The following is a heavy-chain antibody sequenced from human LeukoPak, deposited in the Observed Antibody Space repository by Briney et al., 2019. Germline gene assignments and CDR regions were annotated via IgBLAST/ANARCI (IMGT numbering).Heavy chain of an antibody. CDR1: GGPISSYY. Sequence: SETLSLTCTVSGGPISSYYWSWIRQPPGKGLEWIGYIYYSGSTNYNPSLKSRVTISVDTSKNQFSLKLSSVTAADTAVYYCARLLGSSGTLGYWGQGTLVTVSS. V-gene: IGHV4-59*08. CDR3: ARLLGSSGTLGY. J-gene: IGHJ4*02. D-gene: IGHD3-10*01. CDR2: IYYSGST.